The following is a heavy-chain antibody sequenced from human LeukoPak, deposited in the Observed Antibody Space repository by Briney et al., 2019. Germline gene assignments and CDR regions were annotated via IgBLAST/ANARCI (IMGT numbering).Heavy chain of an antibody. CDR2: MYDSGST. V-gene: IGHV4-59*01. D-gene: IGHD1-26*01. CDR3: ARHGGSYTFDL. Sequence: SETLSLTCSVSGGSFSSYYWSWIRQPPGKGLELIGYMYDSGSTNYNPSLRSRVTISVDTSKNQFSLRLSSVTAADTAVYYCARHGGSYTFDLWGQGVLVTVSS. J-gene: IGHJ4*02. CDR1: GGSFSSYY.